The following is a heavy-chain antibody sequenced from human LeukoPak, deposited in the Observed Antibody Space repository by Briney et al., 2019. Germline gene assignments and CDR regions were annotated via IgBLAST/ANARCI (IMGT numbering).Heavy chain of an antibody. CDR3: ARDGGSTAMES. J-gene: IGHJ5*02. Sequence: PSETLSLTCTVSGGSVSSGSYYWSWIRQPPGKGLEWIGYIYYSGSTNYNPSLKSRVTISVDTSKNQFSLKLSSVTAADTAVYYCARDGGSTAMESWGQGTLVTVSS. CDR1: GGSVSSGSYY. CDR2: IYYSGST. D-gene: IGHD5-18*01. V-gene: IGHV4-61*01.